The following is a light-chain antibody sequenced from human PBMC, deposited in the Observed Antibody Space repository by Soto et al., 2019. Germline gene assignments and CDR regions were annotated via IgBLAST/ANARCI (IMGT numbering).Light chain of an antibody. CDR3: SSYTSSSTLVV. Sequence: QSALTQPASVSGSPGQSITISCTGTSSDVGGYNYVYWYQQHPGKAPKLMIYDVSNRPSGVSNRFSGSKSGNTASLTISGLQAEDEADYSCSSYTSSSTLVVFGGGTKLTVL. CDR2: DVS. CDR1: SSDVGGYNY. J-gene: IGLJ3*02. V-gene: IGLV2-14*01.